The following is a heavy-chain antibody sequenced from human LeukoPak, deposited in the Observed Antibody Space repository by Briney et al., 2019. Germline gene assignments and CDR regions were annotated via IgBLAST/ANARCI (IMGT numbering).Heavy chain of an antibody. CDR2: ISSSGSTI. V-gene: IGHV3-11*01. CDR3: AHFGSAEYFQD. CDR1: GFTFSDYY. J-gene: IGHJ1*01. Sequence: GGSLRLSCAASGFTFSDYYMSWIRQAPGKGLEWVSYISSSGSTIYYADSVKGRFTISRDNAKNSLYLQMNSLKTEDTAVYYCAHFGSAEYFQDWGQGTLVTVSS. D-gene: IGHD3-10*01.